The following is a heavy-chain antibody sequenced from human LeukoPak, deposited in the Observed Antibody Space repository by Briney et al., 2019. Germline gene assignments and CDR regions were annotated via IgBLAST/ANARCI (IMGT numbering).Heavy chain of an antibody. J-gene: IGHJ4*02. CDR1: GGSITSSNFY. D-gene: IGHD2-21*01. Sequence: SETLSLTCTVFGGSITSSNFYWGWIRQPPGKGLEWIGYIYYSDSTYYNPCLESRVTISVDTSKKQFSLKLSSVTAADTAVYYCARGNGDYYLDYWGQGTLVTVSS. V-gene: IGHV4-31*03. CDR3: ARGNGDYYLDY. CDR2: IYYSDST.